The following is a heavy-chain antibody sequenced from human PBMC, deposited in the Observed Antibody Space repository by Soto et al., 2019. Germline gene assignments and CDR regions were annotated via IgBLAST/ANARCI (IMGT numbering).Heavy chain of an antibody. V-gene: IGHV1-69*13. J-gene: IGHJ5*02. CDR2: ITPIFGAA. D-gene: IGHD6-6*01. CDR1: GGTFSSYA. Sequence: SVKVSCKASGGTFSSYAIRWVRQAPGQGLEWMGGITPIFGAADYAQKFQGRVTITADESTSTAYMELSSLRSEDTAVYYCARDGIAARPIAWFDPWGQGTLVTVSS. CDR3: ARDGIAARPIAWFDP.